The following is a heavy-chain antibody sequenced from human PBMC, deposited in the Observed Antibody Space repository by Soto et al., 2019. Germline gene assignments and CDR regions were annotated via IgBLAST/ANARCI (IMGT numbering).Heavy chain of an antibody. CDR3: ATSPSSSWSPQFDY. CDR1: GFTFSSYA. D-gene: IGHD6-13*01. J-gene: IGHJ4*02. Sequence: WGSLRLSCAASGFTFSSYAMSWVRQAPGKGLEWVSAISGSGVSTYYADSVKGRFTISRDNSKNTLYLQMNSLRAEDTAVYYSATSPSSSWSPQFDYWGQGTLVTVSS. CDR2: ISGSGVST. V-gene: IGHV3-23*01.